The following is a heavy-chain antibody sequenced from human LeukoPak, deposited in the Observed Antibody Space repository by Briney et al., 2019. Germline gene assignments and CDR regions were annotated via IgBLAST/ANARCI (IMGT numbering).Heavy chain of an antibody. D-gene: IGHD3-22*01. CDR1: GYTFTSYG. CDR3: AREASSGYLWYYYYYMDV. Sequence: PAASVKVSCKASGYTFTSYGISWVRQAPGQGLEWMGWISAYNGNTNYAQKLQGRVTMTTDTSTSTAYMELRSLRSDDTAVYYCAREASSGYLWYYYYYMDVWGKGTTVTVSS. J-gene: IGHJ6*03. CDR2: ISAYNGNT. V-gene: IGHV1-18*01.